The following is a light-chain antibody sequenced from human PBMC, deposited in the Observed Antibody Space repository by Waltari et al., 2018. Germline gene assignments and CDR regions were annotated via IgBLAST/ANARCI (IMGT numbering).Light chain of an antibody. CDR2: DVT. CDR1: SSDIGAYDY. Sequence: QSALTQPPSVSGSPGQSVTISCTGTSSDIGAYDYVSWYQQPPGKAPKLMIYDVTNRPSGGANRFSGSKSGNTASLTISGLQAEDEADYYCRSYTSSSTLGVFGTGTKVTVL. V-gene: IGLV2-14*01. CDR3: RSYTSSSTLGV. J-gene: IGLJ1*01.